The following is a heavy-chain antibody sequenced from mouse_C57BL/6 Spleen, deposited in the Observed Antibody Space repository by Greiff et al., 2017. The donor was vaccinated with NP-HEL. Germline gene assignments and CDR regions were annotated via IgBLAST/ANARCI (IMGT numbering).Heavy chain of an antibody. V-gene: IGHV1-82*01. CDR2: IYPGDGDT. Sequence: QVQLQQSGPELVKPGASVKISCKASGYAFSSSWMNWVKQRPGKGLEWIGRIYPGDGDTNYNGKFKGKATLTADKSSSTAYMQLSSLTSEDSAVYFCAIPPDGYYPSWGQGTLVTVSA. CDR3: AIPPDGYYPS. D-gene: IGHD2-3*01. CDR1: GYAFSSSW. J-gene: IGHJ3*01.